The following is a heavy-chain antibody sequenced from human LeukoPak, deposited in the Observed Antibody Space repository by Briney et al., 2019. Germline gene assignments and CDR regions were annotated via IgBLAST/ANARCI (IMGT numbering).Heavy chain of an antibody. CDR2: ISYDGSNK. CDR1: GFTFSSYG. V-gene: IGHV3-30*18. D-gene: IGHD3-10*01. Sequence: GRSLRLSCAASGFTFSSYGMHWVRQAPGKGLEWVAVISYDGSNKYYADSVKGRFTISRDNSKNTLYLQMNSLRAEDTAVYYCAKDSDRLTPFGDLGRWGQGTLVTVSS. CDR3: AKDSDRLTPFGDLGR. J-gene: IGHJ4*02.